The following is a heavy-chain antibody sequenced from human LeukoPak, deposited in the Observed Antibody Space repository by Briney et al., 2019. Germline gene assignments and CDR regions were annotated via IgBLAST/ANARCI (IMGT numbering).Heavy chain of an antibody. CDR1: GGSFSGYY. D-gene: IGHD2-2*01. CDR3: ARSPKRDMEVAPAGHTEAY. CDR2: INHSGST. Sequence: SETLSLTCGVYGGSFSGYYWSWIRQPPGKGLEWIGEINHSGSTNYNPSLKSRVTISVDTSKNQFSLKLSSVTAADTAVYYCARSPKRDMEVAPAGHTEAYWGQGTLVTVSS. V-gene: IGHV4-34*01. J-gene: IGHJ4*02.